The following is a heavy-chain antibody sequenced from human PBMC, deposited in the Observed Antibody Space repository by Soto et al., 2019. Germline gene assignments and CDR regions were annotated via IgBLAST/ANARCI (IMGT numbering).Heavy chain of an antibody. CDR1: GFTFSSYW. J-gene: IGHJ4*02. Sequence: EVQLVESGGGLVQPGGSLRLSCAASGFTFSSYWMSWVRRAPGKGLEWVADIKQDGSEKYYVDSVKGRFTISRDNAKNSLYLQMNSLRAEDTAVYYCARDTPSYCSSSSCRNNFDYWGQGTLVTVSS. CDR3: ARDTPSYCSSSSCRNNFDY. V-gene: IGHV3-7*01. CDR2: IKQDGSEK. D-gene: IGHD2-2*01.